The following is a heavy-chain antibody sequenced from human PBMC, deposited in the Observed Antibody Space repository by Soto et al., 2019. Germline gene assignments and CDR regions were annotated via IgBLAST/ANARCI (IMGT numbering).Heavy chain of an antibody. CDR2: IYPEDSET. CDR3: ARTYCTAPSCYNNWFDP. CDR1: GYTFGTFW. J-gene: IGHJ5*02. Sequence: GESLKISCKGSGYTFGTFWIAWVRQMPGKGLEWMGTIYPEDSETKYSPSFEGQVTFSADKSVKTAYLQWTSLKASDTAIYYCARTYCTAPSCYNNWFDPWGQGTLVTVSS. V-gene: IGHV5-51*01. D-gene: IGHD2-2*02.